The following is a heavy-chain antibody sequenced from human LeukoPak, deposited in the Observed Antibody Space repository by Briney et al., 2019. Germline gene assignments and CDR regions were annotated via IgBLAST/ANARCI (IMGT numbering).Heavy chain of an antibody. Sequence: GGSLRLSCAASGFTFSSYEMNWVRQAPGKGLEWVSVIFSGGSTDYADSVKGRFTISRDNSKNTLYFQMNSLRVEDTAVYYCAGGPAGRRYWGQGTLVTVSS. CDR3: AGGPAGRRY. CDR1: GFTFSSYE. CDR2: IFSGGST. J-gene: IGHJ4*02. V-gene: IGHV3-53*01. D-gene: IGHD3-16*01.